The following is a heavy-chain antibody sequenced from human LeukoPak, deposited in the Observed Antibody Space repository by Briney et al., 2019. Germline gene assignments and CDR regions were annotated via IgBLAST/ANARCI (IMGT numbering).Heavy chain of an antibody. D-gene: IGHD2-21*02. V-gene: IGHV1-18*01. CDR1: GYTFTSYG. J-gene: IGHJ6*03. Sequence: GASVKVSCKASGYTFTSYGISWVRQAPGQGLEWMGWISAYNGNTNYAQKLQGRVTMTTDTSTSTAYMELSSLRSEDTAVYYCARPRGCGGDCYYYYYMDVWGKGTTVTVSS. CDR3: ARPRGCGGDCYYYYYMDV. CDR2: ISAYNGNT.